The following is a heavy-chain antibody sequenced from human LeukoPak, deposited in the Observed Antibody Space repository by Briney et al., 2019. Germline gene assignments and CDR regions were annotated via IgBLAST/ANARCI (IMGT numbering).Heavy chain of an antibody. D-gene: IGHD4-23*01. Sequence: GGSLRLSCAASGFTFTNYAMHWVRQAPGRGLEWVAVISYDETNKYYEDSVKGRFTISRDSSKNTLYLQMSSLRDEDTAVYYCAKNNDYGGSYWYFDLWGRGTLVTVSS. J-gene: IGHJ2*01. V-gene: IGHV3-30*04. CDR2: ISYDETNK. CDR3: AKNNDYGGSYWYFDL. CDR1: GFTFTNYA.